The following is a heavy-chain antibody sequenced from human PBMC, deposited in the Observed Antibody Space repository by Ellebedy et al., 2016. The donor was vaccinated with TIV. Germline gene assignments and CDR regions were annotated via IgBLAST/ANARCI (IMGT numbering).Heavy chain of an antibody. CDR1: GFTSRDYA. Sequence: GESLKISCAASGFTSRDYAMNWVRQAPGKGLEWVASISSSTTYIFYRDSVRGRFTISRDNSKNTLYLQMDSLGAEDTALYFCARRHYFGSGNRDYYYSGMDVWGQGTTVTVSS. V-gene: IGHV3-21*01. D-gene: IGHD3-10*01. CDR2: ISSSTTYI. CDR3: ARRHYFGSGNRDYYYSGMDV. J-gene: IGHJ6*02.